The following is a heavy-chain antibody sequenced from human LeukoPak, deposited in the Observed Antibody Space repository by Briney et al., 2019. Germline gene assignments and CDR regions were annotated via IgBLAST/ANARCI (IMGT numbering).Heavy chain of an antibody. V-gene: IGHV3-53*05. CDR1: GVTVGNNY. CDR2: IYSDGST. D-gene: IGHD1-26*01. Sequence: GGSLRLSCAASGVTVGNNYMSWVRQPPGKGLEWISVIYSDGSTYYADSVKGRFTISRDSFENTLYLQMNSLRAEDTAVYYCARDPGGGPTHGFWGQGTLVTVSS. CDR3: ARDPGGGPTHGF. J-gene: IGHJ4*02.